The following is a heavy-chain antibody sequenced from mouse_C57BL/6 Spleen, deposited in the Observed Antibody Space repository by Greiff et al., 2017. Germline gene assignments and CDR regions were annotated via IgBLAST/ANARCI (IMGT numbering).Heavy chain of an antibody. CDR3: ARGQLRPAWFAY. D-gene: IGHD3-2*02. CDR1: GYTFTSYW. V-gene: IGHV1-69*01. Sequence: QVQLKQPGAELVMPGASAKLSCKASGYTFTSYWMHWVKQRPGQGLEWIGEIDPSDSYTNYNQKFKGKSTLTVDKSSSTAYMQLSSLTSEDSAVYYCARGQLRPAWFAYWGQGTLVTVSA. J-gene: IGHJ3*01. CDR2: IDPSDSYT.